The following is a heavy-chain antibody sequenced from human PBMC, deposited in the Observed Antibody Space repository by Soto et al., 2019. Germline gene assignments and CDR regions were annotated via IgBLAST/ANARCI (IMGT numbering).Heavy chain of an antibody. CDR2: IYPLDSHT. J-gene: IGHJ6*02. V-gene: IGHV5-51*01. CDR1: GYTFTSYW. CDR3: ARRGPSYCHYYHAREV. D-gene: IGHD2-21*01. Sequence: LVESLKISCKTSGYTFTSYWVAWVRQVPGRGLEWMGLIYPLDSHTRYSPPLKGQVTISVDKSISTASLQWGSLKASDTAVYYCARRGPSYCHYYHAREVLGQETTVNRSS.